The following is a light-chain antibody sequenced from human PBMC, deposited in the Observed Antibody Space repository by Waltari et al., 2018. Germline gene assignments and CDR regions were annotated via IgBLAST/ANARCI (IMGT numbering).Light chain of an antibody. CDR2: KDT. J-gene: IGLJ2*01. CDR3: HAAADNNWF. Sequence: YDLAQPFSVSVSPGQTATITCSGDVLAEKYVRWFQQRPGQAPTLILYKDTERPSGIPERVSGSSSGSTVTLTIRGALLEDEADYHCHAAADNNWFFGGVTKLTVL. CDR1: VLAEKY. V-gene: IGLV3-27*01.